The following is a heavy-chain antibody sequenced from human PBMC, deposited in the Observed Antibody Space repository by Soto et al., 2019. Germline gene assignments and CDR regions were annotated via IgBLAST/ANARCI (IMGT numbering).Heavy chain of an antibody. D-gene: IGHD6-19*01. CDR3: AIPPPIEVAGPDY. CDR1: GGSISGSPYH. CDR2: IDDSGKV. V-gene: IGHV4-39*02. Sequence: SETLSLTCTVSGGSISGSPYHWGWIRQPPGKGLEWIGSIDDSGKVYYNPSLTGRATLLVDTSKNRFSLNLNSVTAADTAVYYCAIPPPIEVAGPDYWGQGALVTVSS. J-gene: IGHJ4*02.